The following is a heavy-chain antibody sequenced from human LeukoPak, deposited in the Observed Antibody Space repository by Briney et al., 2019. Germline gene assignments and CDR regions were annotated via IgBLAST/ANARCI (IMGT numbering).Heavy chain of an antibody. Sequence: PGGSLRLSCAASGFTFSSYGMHWVRQAPGKGLERGAVIWYDGSNKYYADSVKGRFTISRDSSKNTLYLQMNGLRAEDTAVYYCARGDTYYDFWSGPSDYWGQGTLVTVSS. V-gene: IGHV3-33*01. CDR3: ARGDTYYDFWSGPSDY. J-gene: IGHJ4*02. CDR2: IWYDGSNK. D-gene: IGHD3-3*01. CDR1: GFTFSSYG.